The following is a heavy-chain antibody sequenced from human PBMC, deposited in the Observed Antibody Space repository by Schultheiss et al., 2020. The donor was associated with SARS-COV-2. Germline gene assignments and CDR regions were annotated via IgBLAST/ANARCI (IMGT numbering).Heavy chain of an antibody. D-gene: IGHD4-11*01. CDR3: AKGQIQYVHYMDV. J-gene: IGHJ6*03. CDR1: GFTFSSYS. V-gene: IGHV3-23*01. CDR2: ISGSGGST. Sequence: GGSLRLSCAASGFTFSSYSMNWVRQAPGKGLEWVSAISGSGGSTYYADSVKGRFIISRDDSKNTLHLQVTSLRAEDTAVYYCAKGQIQYVHYMDVWGKGTKVTVAS.